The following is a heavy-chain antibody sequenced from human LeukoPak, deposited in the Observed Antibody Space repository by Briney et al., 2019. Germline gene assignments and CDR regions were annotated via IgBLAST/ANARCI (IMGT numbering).Heavy chain of an antibody. J-gene: IGHJ4*02. V-gene: IGHV4-34*01. CDR1: GGSFSGYY. CDR3: ARHGRITVAGKRNTFDN. CDR2: IYYSGSI. D-gene: IGHD6-19*01. Sequence: SETLSLTCAVYGGSFSGYYWSWIRQPPGEGLEWIGSIYYSGSIYYNPSLKNRVTIAVDTSKNQFSLKLRSVTAADTAVYYCARHGRITVAGKRNTFDNWGQGTLVTVSS.